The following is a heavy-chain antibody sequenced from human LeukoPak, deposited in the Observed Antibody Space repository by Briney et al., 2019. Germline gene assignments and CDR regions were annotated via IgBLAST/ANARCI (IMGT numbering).Heavy chain of an antibody. Sequence: GRSLRLSCAASGFSFRSHAMHWVRQAPGKGLEWVAQIWYDGSNKYYTDSVKGRFTISRDNSESTLYLQMNSLRAEDTAAYYCARDGQQLAPYTMDVRGQGTTVTVSS. CDR1: GFSFRSHA. D-gene: IGHD6-13*01. V-gene: IGHV3-33*01. J-gene: IGHJ6*02. CDR2: IWYDGSNK. CDR3: ARDGQQLAPYTMDV.